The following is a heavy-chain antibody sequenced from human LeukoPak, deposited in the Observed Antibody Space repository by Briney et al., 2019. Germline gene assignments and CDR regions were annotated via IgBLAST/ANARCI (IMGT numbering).Heavy chain of an antibody. CDR3: ASFSQRITMIVVAHDAFDI. CDR2: ISSSGGST. V-gene: IGHV3-23*01. J-gene: IGHJ3*02. Sequence: AGGSLRLSCAASGFTFSSYAMSWVRQAPGKGLEWVSAISSSGGSTYYADSVKGRFTISRDNSKNTLYLQMNSLRAEDTAVYYCASFSQRITMIVVAHDAFDIWGQGTMVTVSS. D-gene: IGHD3-22*01. CDR1: GFTFSSYA.